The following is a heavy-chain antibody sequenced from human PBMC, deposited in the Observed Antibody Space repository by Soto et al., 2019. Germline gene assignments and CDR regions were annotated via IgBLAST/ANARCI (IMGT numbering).Heavy chain of an antibody. D-gene: IGHD2-2*01. J-gene: IGHJ6*03. Sequence: SVKVSCKASGGTFSSYTISWVRQAPGQGLEWMGRIIPILGIVNYAQKFQGRVTITADKSTSTAYMELSSLRSEDTAVYYCARDLCSSTSCYAYYYYYVDVWGKGTTVTVSS. CDR3: ARDLCSSTSCYAYYYYYVDV. CDR1: GGTFSSYT. CDR2: IIPILGIV. V-gene: IGHV1-69*04.